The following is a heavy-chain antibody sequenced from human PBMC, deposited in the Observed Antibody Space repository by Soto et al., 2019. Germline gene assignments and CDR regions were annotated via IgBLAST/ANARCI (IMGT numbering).Heavy chain of an antibody. CDR3: AKDRGPWTRIYYF. J-gene: IGHJ4*02. Sequence: SLRLSCAASGFTFSSYAMSWVRQAPGKGLEWVSAISGSGGSTYYADSVKGRFTISRDNSKNTLYLQMNSLRAEDTAVYYCAKDRGPWTRIYYFWGQGTLVTVSS. CDR1: GFTFSSYA. CDR2: ISGSGGST. D-gene: IGHD2-15*01. V-gene: IGHV3-23*01.